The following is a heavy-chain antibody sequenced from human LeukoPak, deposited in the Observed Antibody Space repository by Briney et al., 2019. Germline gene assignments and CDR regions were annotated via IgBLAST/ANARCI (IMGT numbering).Heavy chain of an antibody. D-gene: IGHD3-22*01. CDR2: ISAYNGNT. Sequence: ASVKVSCKASGYTFTSYGISWVRQAPGQGPEWMGWISAYNGNTNYAQKLQGRVTMTTDTSTSTAYMELRSLRSDGTAVYYCARVQWLFSSEGWFDPWGQGTLVTVSS. J-gene: IGHJ5*02. V-gene: IGHV1-18*01. CDR1: GYTFTSYG. CDR3: ARVQWLFSSEGWFDP.